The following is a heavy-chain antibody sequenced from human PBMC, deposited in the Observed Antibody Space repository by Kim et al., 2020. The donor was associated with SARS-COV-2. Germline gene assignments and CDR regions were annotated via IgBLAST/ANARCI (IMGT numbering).Heavy chain of an antibody. J-gene: IGHJ5*02. Sequence: ANHQQRFQGRVTITADKSTRTAYMELSSLRSEDTAVYYCANADKGWFDPWGQGTLVTVSS. CDR3: ANADKGWFDP. CDR2: A. V-gene: IGHV1-69*02. D-gene: IGHD2-15*01.